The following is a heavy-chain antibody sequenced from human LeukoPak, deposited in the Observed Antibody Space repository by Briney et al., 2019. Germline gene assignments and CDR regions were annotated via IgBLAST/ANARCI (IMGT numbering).Heavy chain of an antibody. CDR1: GIIVSSNY. CDR2: IYTGCST. Sequence: GGSLRLSCAASGIIVSSNYMSWVRQAPGKGLEWVSVIYTGCSTYYPDSVTGRFTISRDNSKNTLYLQMNSLTAEDTAVYFCARGSVVVTDFDYWGQGTLVTVSS. CDR3: ARGSVVVTDFDY. D-gene: IGHD3-22*01. V-gene: IGHV3-53*01. J-gene: IGHJ4*02.